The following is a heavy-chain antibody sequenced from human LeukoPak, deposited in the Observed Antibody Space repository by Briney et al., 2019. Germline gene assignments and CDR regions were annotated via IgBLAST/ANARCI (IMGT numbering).Heavy chain of an antibody. J-gene: IGHJ4*02. D-gene: IGHD3-22*01. CDR2: IYHSGST. V-gene: IGHV4-4*02. CDR1: GGSISSSNW. CDR3: ASHDSSGFHDY. Sequence: SETLSLTCAVSGGSISSSNWWSWVRQPPGKGLEWIGEIYHSGSTNYNPSLKSRVTISVDKSKNQFSLKLSSVTAADTVVYYCASHDSSGFHDYWGQGTLVTVSS.